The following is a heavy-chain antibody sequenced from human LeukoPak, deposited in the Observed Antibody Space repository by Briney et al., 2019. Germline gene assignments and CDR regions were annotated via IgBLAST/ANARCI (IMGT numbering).Heavy chain of an antibody. D-gene: IGHD2-2*01. Sequence: GGSLRLSCAASGFTVDSNYMSWVHQAPGKGLEWVSVIYSGGNTFYADSVKGRFTISRDNSKNTLYLQMHSLRAEDTAVYYCARDYRGYCSSTSCLLYYGMDVWGQGTTVTVSS. J-gene: IGHJ6*02. CDR3: ARDYRGYCSSTSCLLYYGMDV. CDR1: GFTVDSNY. V-gene: IGHV3-53*01. CDR2: IYSGGNT.